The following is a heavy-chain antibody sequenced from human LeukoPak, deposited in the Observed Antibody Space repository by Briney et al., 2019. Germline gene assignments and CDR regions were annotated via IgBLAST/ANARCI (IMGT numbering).Heavy chain of an antibody. CDR1: GASISSYY. J-gene: IGHJ4*02. CDR3: ARERIAAAKGYFDY. Sequence: SETLSLTCTVSGASISSYYWSWIRQPAGKGLEWIGYIYYSGSTNCNPSLKSRVTISVDTSKNQFSLKLSSVTAADTAVYYCARERIAAAKGYFDYWGQGTLVTVSS. D-gene: IGHD6-13*01. CDR2: IYYSGST. V-gene: IGHV4-59*01.